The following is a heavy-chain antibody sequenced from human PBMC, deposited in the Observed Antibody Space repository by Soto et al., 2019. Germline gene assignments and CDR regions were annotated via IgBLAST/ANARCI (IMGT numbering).Heavy chain of an antibody. CDR1: GFTFSSYG. J-gene: IGHJ4*02. CDR2: ISYDGSNK. CDR3: AKDIDGVLDY. V-gene: IGHV3-30*18. Sequence: QVQLVESGGGVVQPGRSLRLSCAASGFTFSSYGMHWVRQAPGKGLEWVAVISYDGSNKYYADSVKGRFTISRDNSKNTLYLHMNSLRAEDTAVYYCAKDIDGVLDYWGQGTLVTVSS. D-gene: IGHD2-8*01.